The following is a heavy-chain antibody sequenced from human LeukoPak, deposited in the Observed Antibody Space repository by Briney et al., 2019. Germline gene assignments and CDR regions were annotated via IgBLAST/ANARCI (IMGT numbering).Heavy chain of an antibody. CDR3: ARDPQGTMIGLGAFDI. CDR2: IYSGGST. D-gene: IGHD3-22*01. J-gene: IGHJ3*02. Sequence: PGGSLRLSCAASGFTVSSSYMSWVRQAPGKGLEWVSVIYSGGSTYYADSVKGRFTISRDNSKNTLYLQMNSLRAEDTAVYYCARDPQGTMIGLGAFDIWGQGTMVTVSS. V-gene: IGHV3-66*01. CDR1: GFTVSSSY.